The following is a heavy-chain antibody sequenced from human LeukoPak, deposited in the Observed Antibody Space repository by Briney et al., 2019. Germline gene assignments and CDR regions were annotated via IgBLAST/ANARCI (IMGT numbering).Heavy chain of an antibody. D-gene: IGHD2-2*01. CDR3: AKDIPFRCSSTSCYGWFDP. V-gene: IGHV3-21*04. J-gene: IGHJ5*02. CDR2: ISSSSSYI. Sequence: GGSLRLSCAASGFTFSSYSMNWVRQAPGKGLEWVSSISSSSSYIYYADSVKGRFTISRDNAKNSLYLQMNSLRAEDTALYYCAKDIPFRCSSTSCYGWFDPWGQGTLVTVSS. CDR1: GFTFSSYS.